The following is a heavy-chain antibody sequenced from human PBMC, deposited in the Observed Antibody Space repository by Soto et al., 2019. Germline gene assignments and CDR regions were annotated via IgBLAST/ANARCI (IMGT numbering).Heavy chain of an antibody. CDR3: ARDQRESNCAFDY. CDR2: IYYSGTG. J-gene: IGHJ4*02. V-gene: IGHV4-30-4*01. D-gene: IGHD1-1*01. Sequence: HGQLQESGPGLVKPSQTLSLTCTVSGGSIGRGDYYWSWIRQPTGKGLEWIGYIYYSGTGYYSPSRKSRVTVSPYTAPNQFSLYQTSASAADTTICFRARDQRESNCAFDYGGLRTLVTFSA. CDR1: GGSIGRGDYY.